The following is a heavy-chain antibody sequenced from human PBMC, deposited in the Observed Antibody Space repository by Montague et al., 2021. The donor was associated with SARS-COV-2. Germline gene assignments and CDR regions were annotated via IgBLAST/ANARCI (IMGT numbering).Heavy chain of an antibody. Sequence: SETPSLTCSVSGGSFSSGDSYWGWLRQAPGKGLEWIGDLHYAGSAYYNPSLRSRVTISADTSKNQFSLKLNSVTAADTAVYHCVATYNGNWYYFDYWGQGTLVTVSS. CDR3: VATYNGNWYYFDY. J-gene: IGHJ4*02. CDR2: LHYAGSA. V-gene: IGHV4-39*05. D-gene: IGHD6-13*01. CDR1: GGSFSSGDSY.